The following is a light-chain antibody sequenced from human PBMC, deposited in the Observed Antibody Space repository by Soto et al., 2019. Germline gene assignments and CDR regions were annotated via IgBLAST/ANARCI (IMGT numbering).Light chain of an antibody. CDR1: QSVRSTY. V-gene: IGKV3-20*01. Sequence: EIMLTHSPGTLSLSPGERATLSCRASQSVRSTYLARYQQKPGQAPRLLIYGASTRATGIPDRFSGSRSGTDFTLTISRLEPEDFAVYYCQQYDGSQLAFGGGTKVEIK. J-gene: IGKJ4*01. CDR2: GAS. CDR3: QQYDGSQLA.